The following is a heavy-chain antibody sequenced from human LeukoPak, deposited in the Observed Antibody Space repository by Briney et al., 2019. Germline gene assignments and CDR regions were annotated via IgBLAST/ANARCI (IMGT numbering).Heavy chain of an antibody. CDR2: VKQDGSEK. J-gene: IGHJ4*02. CDR3: ARVGNWYYCDSSGFDY. Sequence: GGSLRLSCAASGFTFSSYWMSWVRQAPGKGLEWVANVKQDGSEKYYVDSVKGRFTISRDNAKNSLYLQMNSLRAEDTAVYYCARVGNWYYCDSSGFDYWGQGTLVTVSS. V-gene: IGHV3-7*01. CDR1: GFTFSSYW. D-gene: IGHD3-22*01.